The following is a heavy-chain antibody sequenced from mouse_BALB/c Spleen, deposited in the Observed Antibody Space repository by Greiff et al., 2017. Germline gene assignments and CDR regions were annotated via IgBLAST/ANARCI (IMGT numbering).Heavy chain of an antibody. V-gene: IGHV1-63*02. CDR2: IYPGGGYT. J-gene: IGHJ2*01. Sequence: QVQLQQSGAELVRPGTSVKISCKASGYTFTNYWLGWVKQRPGHGLEWIGDIYPGGGYTNYNEKFKGKATLTADTSSSTAYMQLSSLTSEDSAVYFCARNFYYGSSYGYWGQGTTLTVSS. CDR1: GYTFTNYW. CDR3: ARNFYYGSSYGY. D-gene: IGHD1-1*01.